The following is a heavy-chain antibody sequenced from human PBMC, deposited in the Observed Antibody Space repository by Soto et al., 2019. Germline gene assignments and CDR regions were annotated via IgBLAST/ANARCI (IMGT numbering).Heavy chain of an antibody. CDR3: ARVGPAHYYDSSGYYSPLDY. CDR2: IIPMFGTA. J-gene: IGHJ4*02. D-gene: IGHD3-22*01. V-gene: IGHV1-69*01. CDR1: GDTFSSYA. Sequence: QVQLVQSGAEVKKPGSSVKVSCKASGDTFSSYAINWVRQAPGQGLEWMGGIIPMFGTANYAKKFKGRVTITAGESTSTVYMALSSLRSEDTAVYYCARVGPAHYYDSSGYYSPLDYWGQGTLVTVSS.